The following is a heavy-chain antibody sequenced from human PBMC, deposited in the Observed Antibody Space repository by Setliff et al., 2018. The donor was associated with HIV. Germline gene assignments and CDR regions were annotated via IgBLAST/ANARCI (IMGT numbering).Heavy chain of an antibody. Sequence: PGGSLRLSCTTSGFTFGDYAMNWFRQAPGKGLEWVGFIRTNSYGGTTEYAASVKGRFTISRDDSKSIVYVQMNSLKTEDTAVYFCTGYNRMYYFDYWGQGALVTVSS. J-gene: IGHJ4*02. CDR2: IRTNSYGGTT. D-gene: IGHD3-3*01. CDR3: TGYNRMYYFDY. V-gene: IGHV3-49*03. CDR1: GFTFGDYA.